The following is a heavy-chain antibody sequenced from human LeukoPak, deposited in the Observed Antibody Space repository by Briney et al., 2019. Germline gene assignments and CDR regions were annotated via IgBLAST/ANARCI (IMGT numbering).Heavy chain of an antibody. CDR3: AKDPGLKRWAEIYPTY. J-gene: IGHJ4*02. CDR2: IKQDGSEK. D-gene: IGHD5-24*01. CDR1: GFTFSSYW. V-gene: IGHV3-7*04. Sequence: GGSLRLSCAASGFTFSSYWMSWVRQAPGKGLEWVANIKQDGSEKYYVDSVKGRFTNSRDNAKNSLYLQMNSLRAEDTAVYYCAKDPGLKRWAEIYPTYWGQGTLVTVSS.